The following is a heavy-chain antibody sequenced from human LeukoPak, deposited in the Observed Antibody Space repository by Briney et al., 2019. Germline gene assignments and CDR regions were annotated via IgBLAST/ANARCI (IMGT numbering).Heavy chain of an antibody. D-gene: IGHD3-10*01. CDR1: GGTFSSYA. CDR3: ARIYYGSGNYFVFDY. CDR2: IIPIFGTP. Sequence: GASVKVSCKASGGTFSSYAISWVRQAPGQGLEWMGGIIPIFGTPNYAQKFQGRVTITADESTSTAYMELSSLRSEDTAVYYCARIYYGSGNYFVFDYWGQGTLVTVSS. V-gene: IGHV1-69*13. J-gene: IGHJ4*02.